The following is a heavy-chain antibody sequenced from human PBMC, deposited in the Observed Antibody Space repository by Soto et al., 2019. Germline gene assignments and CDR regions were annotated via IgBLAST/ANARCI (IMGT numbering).Heavy chain of an antibody. CDR1: GGSISSSSYY. Sequence: QLQLQESGPGLVKPSETLSLTCTVSGGSISSSSYYWGWIRQPPGKGLEWIGSIYYSGSTYYNPSLKSRVTISVDTSKNQFSLKLSSVTAADTAVYYCATLGTYYDILTGYYLGAGFDYWGQGTLVTVSS. D-gene: IGHD3-9*01. CDR3: ATLGTYYDILTGYYLGAGFDY. V-gene: IGHV4-39*01. J-gene: IGHJ4*02. CDR2: IYYSGST.